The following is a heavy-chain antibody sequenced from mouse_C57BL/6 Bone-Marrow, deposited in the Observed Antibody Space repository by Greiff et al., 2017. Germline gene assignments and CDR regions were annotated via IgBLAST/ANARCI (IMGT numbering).Heavy chain of an antibody. D-gene: IGHD1-2*01. CDR2: IYPGSGSP. V-gene: IGHV1-55*01. Sequence: QVQLQPPGAELVKPGASVKMSCKASGYTFTSYWITWVQQRPGQGLEWIGDIYPGSGSPTYNEKFNSKATLTVDTSSSTAYTQLSSLTSEDSAVYYCARDYYGPGYYFDYWGQGTTLTVSS. CDR3: ARDYYGPGYYFDY. J-gene: IGHJ2*01. CDR1: GYTFTSYW.